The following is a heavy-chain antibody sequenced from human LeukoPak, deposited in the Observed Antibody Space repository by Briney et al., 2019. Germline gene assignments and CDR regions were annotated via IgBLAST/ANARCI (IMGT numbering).Heavy chain of an antibody. D-gene: IGHD3-10*01. CDR2: INRSGST. J-gene: IGHJ4*02. CDR3: ARHKARSARITMVRGANPFDY. Sequence: SETLSLTCAVYGGSFSGYYWSWIRQPPGKGLEWIGEINRSGSTNYNPSLKSRVTISVDTSKNQFSLKLSSVTAADTAVYYCARHKARSARITMVRGANPFDYWGQGTLVTVSS. V-gene: IGHV4-34*01. CDR1: GGSFSGYY.